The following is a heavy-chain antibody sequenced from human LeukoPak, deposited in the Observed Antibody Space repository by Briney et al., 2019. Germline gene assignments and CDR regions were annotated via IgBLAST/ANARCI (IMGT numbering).Heavy chain of an antibody. CDR3: VPLNDWSYN. CDR2: INNDGNDA. Sequence: QAGGSLRLSCAASGLDFKKSWMHWVRQAPGKGLEWVARINNDGNDAKSADSVKGRFTTSTDTTRRTMYLQMDRLRAEDTGLYYCVPLNDWSYNWGQGTLVTVSA. CDR1: GLDFKKSW. J-gene: IGHJ4*02. V-gene: IGHV3-74*03. D-gene: IGHD3-10*01.